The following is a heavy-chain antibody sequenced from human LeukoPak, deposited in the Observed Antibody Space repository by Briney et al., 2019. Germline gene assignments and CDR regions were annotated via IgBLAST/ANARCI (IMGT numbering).Heavy chain of an antibody. D-gene: IGHD4-17*01. CDR2: TSYDGTNK. V-gene: IGHV3-30*04. CDR1: GLNFRDSA. J-gene: IGHJ4*02. Sequence: GGSLRLSCAASGLNFRDSAMHWVRQPPGKGLEGVAVTSYDGTNKYYADSVKGRFTISRDNSKNTLYLQMNSLTLEDTAVYYCAADYGDYLSPSDWGQGTLVTVSS. CDR3: AADYGDYLSPSD.